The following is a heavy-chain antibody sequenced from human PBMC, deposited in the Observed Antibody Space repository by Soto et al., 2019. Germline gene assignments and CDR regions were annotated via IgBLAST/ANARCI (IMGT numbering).Heavy chain of an antibody. CDR2: ISWDGGST. CDR3: AKAGRTFVDTAMVDY. Sequence: SLRLSCAASGFTFDDYTMHWVRQAPGKGLEWVSLISWDGGSTYYADSVKGRFTISRDNSKNSLYLQMNSLRTEDTALYYCAKAGRTFVDTAMVDYWGQGTLVTVSS. CDR1: GFTFDDYT. J-gene: IGHJ4*02. D-gene: IGHD5-18*01. V-gene: IGHV3-43*01.